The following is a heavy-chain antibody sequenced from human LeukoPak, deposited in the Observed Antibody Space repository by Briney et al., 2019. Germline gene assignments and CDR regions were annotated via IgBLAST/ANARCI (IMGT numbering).Heavy chain of an antibody. J-gene: IGHJ4*02. CDR2: IIPIFGTA. Sequence: SVKVSCKASGGTFSSYAISWVRQAPGQGLEWMGGIIPIFGTANYAQKFQGRVTITADESTSTAYMELSSLRSEDTAVYYCARDKGLGPAVAGIDYWGQGTLVTVSS. D-gene: IGHD6-19*01. CDR3: ARDKGLGPAVAGIDY. V-gene: IGHV1-69*13. CDR1: GGTFSSYA.